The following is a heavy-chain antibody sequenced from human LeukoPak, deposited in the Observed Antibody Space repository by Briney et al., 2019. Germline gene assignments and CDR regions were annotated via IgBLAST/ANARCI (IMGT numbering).Heavy chain of an antibody. D-gene: IGHD6-19*01. J-gene: IGHJ3*02. CDR3: ARGGSSGWYDAFDI. CDR1: GYTFTGYY. Sequence: ASVKVSCEASGYTFTGYYMHWVRQAPGQGLEWMGWINPNSGGTNYAQKFQGRVTMTRDTSISTAYMELSRLRSDDTAVYYCARGGSSGWYDAFDIWGQGTMVTVSS. V-gene: IGHV1-2*02. CDR2: INPNSGGT.